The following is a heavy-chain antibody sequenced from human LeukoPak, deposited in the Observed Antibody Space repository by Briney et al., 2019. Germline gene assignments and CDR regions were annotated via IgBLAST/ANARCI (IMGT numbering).Heavy chain of an antibody. Sequence: PGGSLRLSCTASGFTFSSYSMNWARQAPGKGLEWVSYISSSGSTIYYADSVKGRFTISRDNAKNSLYLQMNSLRAEDTAVYYCAGEVRDCSGGSCYHTDDYWGQGTLVTVSS. CDR2: ISSSGSTI. CDR1: GFTFSSYS. CDR3: AGEVRDCSGGSCYHTDDY. D-gene: IGHD2-15*01. J-gene: IGHJ4*02. V-gene: IGHV3-48*04.